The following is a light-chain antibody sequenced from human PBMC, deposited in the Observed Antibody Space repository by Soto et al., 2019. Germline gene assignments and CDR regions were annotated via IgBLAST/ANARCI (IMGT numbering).Light chain of an antibody. Sequence: QSVLTQPASVSGSPGQSIAISCTGTSSDVGAFNYVSWYQQHPGRAPKFMIFDVSSRPSGVSDRFSGSKSGNTASPTISGLQTEDEADYYCASYTTSSTYVFGTGTRSPS. CDR2: DVS. J-gene: IGLJ1*01. V-gene: IGLV2-14*03. CDR1: SSDVGAFNY. CDR3: ASYTTSSTYV.